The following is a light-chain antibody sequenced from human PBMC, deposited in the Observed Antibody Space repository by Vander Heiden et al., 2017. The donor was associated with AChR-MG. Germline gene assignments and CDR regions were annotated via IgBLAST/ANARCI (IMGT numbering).Light chain of an antibody. J-gene: IGKJ2*01. CDR3: QQSYSTPYT. CDR2: AAS. V-gene: IGKV1-39*01. CDR1: QSISSY. Sequence: DIQPIHSPSSLSASVGDRVTITCRASQSISSYLNWYQQKPGKAPKLLVYAASSLQSGVPLRFSGSGSGTHFTLTMTSLQPEDFAAYYCQQSYSTPYTFGQGTKLEI.